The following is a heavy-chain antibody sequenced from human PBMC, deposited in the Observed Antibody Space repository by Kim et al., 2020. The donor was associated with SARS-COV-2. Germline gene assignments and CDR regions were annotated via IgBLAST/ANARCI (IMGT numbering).Heavy chain of an antibody. D-gene: IGHD4-17*01. J-gene: IGHJ4*02. V-gene: IGHV4-31*03. CDR1: GGSISSGGYY. Sequence: SETLSLTCTVSGGSISSGGYYWSWIRQHPGKGLEWIGYIYYSGSTYYNPSLKSRVTISVDRSKNQFSLKLSSVTAADTAVYYCARGTSTGTRGGSFDYWGQGTLVTVSS. CDR3: ARGTSTGTRGGSFDY. CDR2: IYYSGST.